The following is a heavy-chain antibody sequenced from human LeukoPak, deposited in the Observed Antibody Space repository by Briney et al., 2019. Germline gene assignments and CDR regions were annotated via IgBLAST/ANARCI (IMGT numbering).Heavy chain of an antibody. D-gene: IGHD1-26*01. J-gene: IGHJ3*01. Sequence: SETLSLTCAVSGGSFSGYYWSWIRQPPGKGLEWIGDIDQSGGTNYNPSLKSRVTISVDTSKTQFSLKVTSMTAADTAVYYCARDGWELPASTAFDFWGQGTMVTVSS. CDR3: ARDGWELPASTAFDF. CDR2: IDQSGGT. CDR1: GGSFSGYY. V-gene: IGHV4-34*01.